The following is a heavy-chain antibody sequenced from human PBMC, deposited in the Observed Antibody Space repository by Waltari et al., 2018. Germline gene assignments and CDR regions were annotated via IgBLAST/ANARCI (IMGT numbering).Heavy chain of an antibody. CDR1: GYTFSNYG. J-gene: IGHJ4*02. D-gene: IGHD2-15*01. V-gene: IGHV1-18*01. Sequence: QVQLVQSGGEVKKAGASVKVSCKASGYTFSNYGISWGRQAPGQGLEWMGWILAYNGNPNDAQRFQGRVTMTTDTSTSTAYMELRSLRSDDTAVYYCARDKWEYCIVGGCSSDYWGQGTLVTVSS. CDR3: ARDKWEYCIVGGCSSDY. CDR2: ILAYNGNP.